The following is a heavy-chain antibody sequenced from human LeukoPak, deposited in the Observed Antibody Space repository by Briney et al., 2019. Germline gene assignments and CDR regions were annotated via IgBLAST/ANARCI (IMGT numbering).Heavy chain of an antibody. D-gene: IGHD3-16*01. J-gene: IGHJ6*02. CDR2: IYSGGST. CDR3: ARVGDYVWGGHGMDV. Sequence: PGGSLRLSCAASGFTFSDYYMSWVRQAPGKGLEWVSVIYSGGSTYYADSVKGRFTISRDNSKNTLYLQMNSLRAEDTAVYYCARVGDYVWGGHGMDVWGQGTTVTVSS. CDR1: GFTFSDYY. V-gene: IGHV3-53*01.